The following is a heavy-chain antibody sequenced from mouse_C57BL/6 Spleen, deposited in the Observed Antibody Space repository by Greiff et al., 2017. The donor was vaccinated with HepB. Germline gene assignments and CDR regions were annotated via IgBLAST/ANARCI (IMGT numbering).Heavy chain of an antibody. Sequence: QVQLQQPGAELVRPGSSVKLSCKASGYTFTSYWMHWVKQRPIQGLEWIGNIDPSDSETHYNQKFKDKATLTVDKSSSTAYMQLSSLTSEDSAVYYCATGGWLSPLTDWGQGTTLTVSS. D-gene: IGHD2-3*01. CDR1: GYTFTSYW. V-gene: IGHV1-52*01. J-gene: IGHJ2*01. CDR2: IDPSDSET. CDR3: ATGGWLSPLTD.